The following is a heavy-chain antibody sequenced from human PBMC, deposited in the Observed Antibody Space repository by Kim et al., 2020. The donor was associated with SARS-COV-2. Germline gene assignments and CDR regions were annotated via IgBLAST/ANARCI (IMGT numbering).Heavy chain of an antibody. Sequence: GGSLRLSCAASGFTFTTYRMSWVRQAPGQGLEWVSYISGSSGPIYYGDSVKGRFTISRDNAKNSLHLQMNSLRDEDTAVYYCARVRGFYGMDVWGQGTTVTVAS. V-gene: IGHV3-48*02. CDR3: ARVRGFYGMDV. CDR2: ISGSSGPI. J-gene: IGHJ6*02. CDR1: GFTFTTYR. D-gene: IGHD5-12*01.